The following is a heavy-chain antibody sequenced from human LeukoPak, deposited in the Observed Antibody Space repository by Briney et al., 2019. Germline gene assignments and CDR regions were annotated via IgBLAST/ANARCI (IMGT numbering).Heavy chain of an antibody. CDR3: VRDRPNYYDSSGHYYRRDGDY. V-gene: IGHV3-23*01. Sequence: GESLRLSXAASGFTFNIYAMSWVRQTPGKGLEWVSSITSRDGTTYYTDSVKGRFTISRDNPENTLYLQMNSLRAEDTAIYYCVRDRPNYYDSSGHYYRRDGDYWGQGTLVTVSS. CDR1: GFTFNIYA. CDR2: ITSRDGTT. J-gene: IGHJ4*02. D-gene: IGHD3-22*01.